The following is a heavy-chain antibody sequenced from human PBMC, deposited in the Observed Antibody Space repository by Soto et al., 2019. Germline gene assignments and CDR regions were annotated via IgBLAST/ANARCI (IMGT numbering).Heavy chain of an antibody. CDR3: ARDSGSYLDY. Sequence: QVQLQESGPGLVKPSETLSLTCTVSGGSISSYYWSWIRQPPGKGLEWIGYIYYSGSSNYNPSLMSRVTISVATSEDQLSLKLSSVTAADTAVYHCARDSGSYLDYWGQGTLVIVSS. J-gene: IGHJ4*02. D-gene: IGHD1-26*01. CDR2: IYYSGSS. V-gene: IGHV4-59*01. CDR1: GGSISSYY.